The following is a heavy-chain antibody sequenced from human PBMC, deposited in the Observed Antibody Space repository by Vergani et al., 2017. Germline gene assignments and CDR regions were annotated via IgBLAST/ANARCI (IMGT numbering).Heavy chain of an antibody. CDR2: ISASGGST. Sequence: EVQLLESGGGLVQPGGSLRLSCAASGFTFTSYGISWVRQAPGKGLEWVSGISASGGSTYYTDSVKGRFIISRDISKNTLYLQMSSLRADDTSVYYCSKDRPRDWETPLFLFDYWGQGILVAVSS. J-gene: IGHJ4*02. CDR1: GFTFTSYG. D-gene: IGHD1-26*01. CDR3: SKDRPRDWETPLFLFDY. V-gene: IGHV3-23*01.